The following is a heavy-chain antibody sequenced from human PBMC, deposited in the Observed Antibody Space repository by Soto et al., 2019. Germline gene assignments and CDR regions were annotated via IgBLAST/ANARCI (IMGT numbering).Heavy chain of an antibody. J-gene: IGHJ4*02. D-gene: IGHD2-15*01. Sequence: PSLTCTVSGGSISSYYWSWIRQPPGKGLEWIGYIYYSGSTNYNPSLKSRVTISVDTSKNQFSLKLSSVTAADTAVYYCARDRAATGYFDYWGQGTLVTVSS. CDR3: ARDRAATGYFDY. V-gene: IGHV4-59*01. CDR2: IYYSGST. CDR1: GGSISSYY.